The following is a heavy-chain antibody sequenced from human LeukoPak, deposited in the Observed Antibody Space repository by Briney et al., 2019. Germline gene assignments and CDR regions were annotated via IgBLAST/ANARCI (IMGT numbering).Heavy chain of an antibody. J-gene: IGHJ6*03. CDR3: ARDRDSSSWYSPLYYYYYYMDV. V-gene: IGHV1-69*05. CDR1: GGTFSSYA. D-gene: IGHD6-13*01. CDR2: IIPIFGTA. Sequence: GASVKVPCKASGGTFSSYAISWVRQAPGQGLEWMGGIIPIFGTANYAQKFQGRVTMTRDMSTSTVYMELSSLRSEDTAVYYCARDRDSSSWYSPLYYYYYYMDVWGKGTTVTVSS.